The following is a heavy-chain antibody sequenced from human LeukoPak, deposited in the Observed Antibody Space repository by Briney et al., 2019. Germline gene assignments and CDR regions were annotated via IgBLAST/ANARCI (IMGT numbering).Heavy chain of an antibody. J-gene: IGHJ3*02. CDR1: GGSISSGGYS. CDR3: AGGMGAFDI. V-gene: IGHV4-30-4*07. D-gene: IGHD6-13*01. Sequence: SQTLSLTCAVSGGSISSGGYSWSWIRQPPGKGLEWIGYIYYSGSTNYNPSLKSRVTISVDTSKNQFSLKLSSVTAADTAVYYCAGGMGAFDIWGQGTMVTVSS. CDR2: IYYSGST.